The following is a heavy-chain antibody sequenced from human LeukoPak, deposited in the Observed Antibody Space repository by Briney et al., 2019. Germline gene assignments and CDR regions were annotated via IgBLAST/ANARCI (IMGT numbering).Heavy chain of an antibody. Sequence: GGSLRLSCAASGFTFSSYAMTWARQAPGKGLECVSAITSDYTTYYADSVKGRFTISRDNSKNTLYLQMNSLRADDTAVYYCAKDRGWATVTTYDYWGQGTLVTVSS. J-gene: IGHJ4*02. D-gene: IGHD4-11*01. CDR1: GFTFSSYA. CDR2: ITSDYTT. V-gene: IGHV3-23*01. CDR3: AKDRGWATVTTYDY.